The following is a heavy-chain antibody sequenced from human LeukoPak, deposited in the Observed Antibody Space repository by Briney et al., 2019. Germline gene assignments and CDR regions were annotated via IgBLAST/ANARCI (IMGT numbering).Heavy chain of an antibody. CDR2: IGISSGNT. CDR3: ARDTKYAFDN. D-gene: IGHD2-2*01. Sequence: PGGSLRPSCAASGFTFSHYSMNWVRQAPGKGLEWISYIGISSGNTKYADSVKGRFTISGDKAKNSVYLQMNSLRVEDTAVYYCARDTKYAFDNWGQGTLVTVSS. CDR1: GFTFSHYS. J-gene: IGHJ4*02. V-gene: IGHV3-48*01.